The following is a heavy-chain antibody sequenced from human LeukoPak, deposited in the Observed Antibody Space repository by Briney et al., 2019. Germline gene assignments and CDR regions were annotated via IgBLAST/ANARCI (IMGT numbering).Heavy chain of an antibody. D-gene: IGHD2-15*01. V-gene: IGHV5-51*01. CDR3: ARTGSRYCQDY. CDR2: IYPSDSDT. J-gene: IGHJ4*02. Sequence: GESLKISCKASGYNFATYWIGWMRQMPGKGLEWMGIIYPSDSDTRYSPSFQGQVTISADKSISTAYLQWGSLRASDTAIYYCARTGSRYCQDYWGQGTLVTVSS. CDR1: GYNFATYW.